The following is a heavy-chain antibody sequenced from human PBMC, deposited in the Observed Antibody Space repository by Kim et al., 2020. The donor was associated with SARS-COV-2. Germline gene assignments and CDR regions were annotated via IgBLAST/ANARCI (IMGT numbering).Heavy chain of an antibody. Sequence: GGSLRLSCAASGFTFKNAWMSWVRQAPGKGPEWIARIKSKNDGATIVYAAPVKGRFSISRDDSRSTLYLQMNSLKTEVTGCYYCSSRTFYRWGQGTLVIVSS. V-gene: IGHV3-15*01. CDR2: IKSKNDGATI. J-gene: IGHJ4*02. D-gene: IGHD3-16*02. CDR1: GFTFKNAW. CDR3: SSRTFYR.